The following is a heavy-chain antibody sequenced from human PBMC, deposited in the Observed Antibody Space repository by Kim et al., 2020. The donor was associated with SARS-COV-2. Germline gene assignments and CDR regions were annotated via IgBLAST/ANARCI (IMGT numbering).Heavy chain of an antibody. CDR2: IKQDGSEK. CDR3: AREGDAFDI. Sequence: GGSLRLSCVASGFTFSRHWMSWVRQAPGKGLEWVANIKQDGSEKYFVGSVKGRFTISRDNAKNSLYLQLNSLSVDDTAVYYCAREGDAFDIWGQGTVVTV. J-gene: IGHJ3*02. V-gene: IGHV3-7*03. CDR1: GFTFSRHW.